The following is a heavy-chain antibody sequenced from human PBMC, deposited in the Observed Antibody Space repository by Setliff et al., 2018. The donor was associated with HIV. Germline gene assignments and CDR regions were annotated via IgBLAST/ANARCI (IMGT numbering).Heavy chain of an antibody. J-gene: IGHJ4*02. V-gene: IGHV4-34*01. CDR1: GGSISSHY. CDR3: ARVGLRFKYTFDY. Sequence: SETLSLTCTVSGGSISSHYWCWIRQPPGKGLEWIGEINPVGRNANYNPSLNNRAAIVLDTSKNQFSLWLTSVTAADTAVYYCARVGLRFKYTFDYWGQGMLVTVSS. CDR2: INPVGRNA. D-gene: IGHD5-12*01.